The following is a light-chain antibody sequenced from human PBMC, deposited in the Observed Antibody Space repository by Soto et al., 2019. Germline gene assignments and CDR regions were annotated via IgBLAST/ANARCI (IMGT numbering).Light chain of an antibody. CDR1: SSDVGNYNR. V-gene: IGLV2-18*02. Sequence: QSALTQPPSVSGSPGQSVAISCTGTSSDVGNYNRVSWYQQPPGTAPKLIIYDVTNRPSGVPDRFSGSKSGNTASLTISGLQADDEADYYCSSYTSSSTYVFGTGTKVTVL. J-gene: IGLJ1*01. CDR3: SSYTSSSTYV. CDR2: DVT.